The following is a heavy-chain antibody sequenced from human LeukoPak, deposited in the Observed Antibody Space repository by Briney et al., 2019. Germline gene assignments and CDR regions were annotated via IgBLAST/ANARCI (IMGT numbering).Heavy chain of an antibody. CDR3: AKDMEEWELGEGYFDY. CDR2: ISGSGGST. CDR1: GFTFSSYA. V-gene: IGHV3-23*01. Sequence: PGGSLRLSCAASGFTFSSYAMSWVRQAPGKGLEWVSAISGSGGSTYYADSVKGRFSISRDNSKNTVYLQMNSLRVEDTAIYYCAKDMEEWELGEGYFDYWGQGILVTVSS. D-gene: IGHD1-26*01. J-gene: IGHJ4*02.